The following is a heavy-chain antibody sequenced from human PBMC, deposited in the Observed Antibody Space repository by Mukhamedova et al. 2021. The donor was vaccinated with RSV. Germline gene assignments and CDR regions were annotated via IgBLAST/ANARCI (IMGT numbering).Heavy chain of an antibody. CDR3: ATEGGYSYGYGGEWDV. V-gene: IGHV4-59*08. J-gene: IGHJ6*02. CDR2: YMGST. Sequence: YMGSTNYNPSLKSRVTISVDTSKNQFSLKLSSVTAADTAVYYCATEGGYSYGYGGEWDVWGQGTTVTVSS. D-gene: IGHD5-18*01.